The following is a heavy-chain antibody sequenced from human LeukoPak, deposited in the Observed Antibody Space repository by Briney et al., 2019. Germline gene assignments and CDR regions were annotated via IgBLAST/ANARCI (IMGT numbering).Heavy chain of an antibody. CDR1: GHTFTGYY. Sequence: ASVKVSCKASGHTFTGYYMHWVRQAPGQGLEWMGWINPNSGGTNYAQKFQGRVTMTRDTSISTAYMELSRLRSDDTAVYYCARGRSRYSSGWRSYYFDYWGQGTLVTVSS. J-gene: IGHJ4*02. CDR2: INPNSGGT. D-gene: IGHD6-25*01. V-gene: IGHV1-2*02. CDR3: ARGRSRYSSGWRSYYFDY.